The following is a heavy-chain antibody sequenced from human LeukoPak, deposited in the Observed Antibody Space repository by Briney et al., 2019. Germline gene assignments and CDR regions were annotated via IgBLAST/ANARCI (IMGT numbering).Heavy chain of an antibody. V-gene: IGHV3-49*03. CDR3: TRDRLEWLLYVVDY. J-gene: IGHJ4*02. Sequence: GGSLRLSCTASGFTFGDYAMSWFRQAPGKGLEWVGFIRSKAYGGTTEYAASVKGRFTISRDDSKSIAYLQMNSLKTEDTAVYYRTRDRLEWLLYVVDYWGQGTLVTVSS. CDR1: GFTFGDYA. D-gene: IGHD3-3*01. CDR2: IRSKAYGGTT.